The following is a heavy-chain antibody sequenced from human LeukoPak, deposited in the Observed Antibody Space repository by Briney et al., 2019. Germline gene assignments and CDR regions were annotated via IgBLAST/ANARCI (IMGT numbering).Heavy chain of an antibody. D-gene: IGHD3-16*02. CDR3: ARDRRDFVWGTSRYNYFDS. CDR2: IYHSGNT. Sequence: SETLSLTCAVSGGSISSNYWWNWVRQPPGKGLEWIGEIYHSGNTNYNPSLKSRVFISVDKSKNQFSLKLSSATAADTAVYYCARDRRDFVWGTSRYNYFDSWGQGTLVTVSS. J-gene: IGHJ4*02. CDR1: GGSISSNYW. V-gene: IGHV4-4*02.